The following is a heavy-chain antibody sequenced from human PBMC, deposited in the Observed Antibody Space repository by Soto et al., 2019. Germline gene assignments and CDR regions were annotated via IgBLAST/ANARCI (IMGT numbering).Heavy chain of an antibody. D-gene: IGHD5-18*01. CDR2: ISSSSSYI. Sequence: GGSLRLSCAASGFTFSSYSMNWVRQAPGKGLEWVSSISSSSSYIYYADSVKGRFTISRDNAKNSLYLQMNSLRAEDTAVYYCAREITTRNVDTAAFDYWGQGTLVTVSS. CDR3: AREITTRNVDTAAFDY. CDR1: GFTFSSYS. J-gene: IGHJ4*02. V-gene: IGHV3-21*01.